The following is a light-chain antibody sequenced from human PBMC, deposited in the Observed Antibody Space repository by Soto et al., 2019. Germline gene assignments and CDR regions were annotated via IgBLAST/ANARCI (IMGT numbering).Light chain of an antibody. CDR3: QHFGSSLRP. CDR2: GTS. Sequence: IVLTQSPGTLSLSPGDRATLSCRASHSFSSHFLAWYQQKPGQAPRLLIHGTSSRATGIPDRFSGSGSGTDFTLTINSLEPEDFAVYYCQHFGSSLRPFGQGSKVDTK. V-gene: IGKV3-20*01. CDR1: HSFSSHF. J-gene: IGKJ1*01.